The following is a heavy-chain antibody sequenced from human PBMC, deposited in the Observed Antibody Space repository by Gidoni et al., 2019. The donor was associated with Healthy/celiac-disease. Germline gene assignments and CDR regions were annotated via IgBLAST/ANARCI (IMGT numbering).Heavy chain of an antibody. D-gene: IGHD4-17*01. CDR2: IKSKTDGGTT. V-gene: IGHV3-15*01. CDR3: TTDPDYGDRKYYFDY. CDR1: GFTFSNAW. J-gene: IGHJ4*02. Sequence: EVQLVESGGGLVKPGGSLRLSCAASGFTFSNAWMSWVRQAPGKVREWVGRIKSKTDGGTTDYAAPVKGRFTISRDDSKNTLYLQMNSLKTEDTAVYYCTTDPDYGDRKYYFDYWGQGTLVTVSS.